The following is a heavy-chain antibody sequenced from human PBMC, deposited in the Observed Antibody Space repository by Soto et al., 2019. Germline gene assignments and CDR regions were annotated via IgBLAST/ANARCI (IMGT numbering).Heavy chain of an antibody. CDR2: IIPIFGTA. D-gene: IGHD2-15*01. J-gene: IGHJ5*02. CDR1: GGTFSSYA. V-gene: IGHV1-69*13. Sequence: SVKVSCKASGGTFSSYAISWVRQAPGQGPEWMGGIIPIFGTANYAQKFQGRVTITADESTSTAYMELSSLRSEDTAVYYCARGVVVGRTHWFDPWGQGTLVTVSS. CDR3: ARGVVVGRTHWFDP.